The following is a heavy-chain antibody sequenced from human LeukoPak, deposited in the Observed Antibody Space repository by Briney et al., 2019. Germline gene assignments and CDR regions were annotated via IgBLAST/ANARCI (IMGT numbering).Heavy chain of an antibody. J-gene: IGHJ4*02. V-gene: IGHV3-30-3*01. CDR3: ARDFMAYFDY. CDR2: IPYDGSNK. Sequence: GGSLRLSCAASGFTFSSYAMHWVRQAPGRGLEWVAVIPYDGSNKYYADSVKGRFTISRDNSKNTLYLQMNSLRAEDTAVYYCARDFMAYFDYWGQGTLVTVSS. CDR1: GFTFSSYA. D-gene: IGHD3-10*01.